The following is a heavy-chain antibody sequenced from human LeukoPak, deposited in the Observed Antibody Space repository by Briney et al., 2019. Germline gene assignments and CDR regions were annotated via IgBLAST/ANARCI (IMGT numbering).Heavy chain of an antibody. CDR2: ISTNGGST. J-gene: IGHJ4*02. V-gene: IGHV3-64*01. Sequence: GGSLRLSCAASGFXFSNYDMHWVRQAPGKGLEYVSHISTNGGSTYYAISVKGRFTISRDNSKNTLYLQMGSLRAEDMAVYYCARGRGYIYGYDYWGQGTLVTVSS. D-gene: IGHD5-18*01. CDR1: GFXFSNYD. CDR3: ARGRGYIYGYDY.